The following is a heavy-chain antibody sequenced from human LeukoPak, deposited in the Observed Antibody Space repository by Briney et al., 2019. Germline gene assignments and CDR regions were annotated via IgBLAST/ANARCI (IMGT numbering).Heavy chain of an antibody. D-gene: IGHD3-22*01. CDR1: GASISDYY. CDR3: ARHDNRGYYSLHY. V-gene: IGHV4-59*08. J-gene: IGHJ4*02. Sequence: SDTLSLTCTVSGASISDYYWSWIRQPPGKGLEWIGFGLYTGSYNYNPSLKSRVTTSVDTSKSQFSLKLISVTAADTAVYYCARHDNRGYYSLHYWGQGALVTVSS. CDR2: GLYTGSY.